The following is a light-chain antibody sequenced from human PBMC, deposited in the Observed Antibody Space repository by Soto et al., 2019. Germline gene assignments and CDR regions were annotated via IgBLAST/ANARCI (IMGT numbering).Light chain of an antibody. CDR3: QQYYSTPPYT. Sequence: DIVMTQSPDSLAVSLGERATINCKSSQSVVHSSNNKNYLAWYQQRPGQPPKLLIYWASIRESGVPDRFSGSGSGSDFTLTISSLQAEDVAVYYCQQYYSTPPYTFGQGTKLEIK. J-gene: IGKJ2*01. CDR2: WAS. CDR1: QSVVHSSNNKNY. V-gene: IGKV4-1*01.